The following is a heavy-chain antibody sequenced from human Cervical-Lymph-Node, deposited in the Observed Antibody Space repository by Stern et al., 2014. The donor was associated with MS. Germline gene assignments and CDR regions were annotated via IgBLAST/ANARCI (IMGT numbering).Heavy chain of an antibody. J-gene: IGHJ5*02. CDR3: ARGIVTNRPASTLHNLFDP. CDR2: IIPILGLA. V-gene: IGHV1-69*04. CDR1: GGKFSSSFA. D-gene: IGHD4-17*01. Sequence: DQLVESGAEVKKPGSSVNVSCKASGGKFSSSFAVSWVRQAPGQGLEWMGRIIPILGLANYAQKFQTRLTITADKSTSTVYMELTSLTSEDTALYYCARGIVTNRPASTLHNLFDPWGQGTLVTVSS.